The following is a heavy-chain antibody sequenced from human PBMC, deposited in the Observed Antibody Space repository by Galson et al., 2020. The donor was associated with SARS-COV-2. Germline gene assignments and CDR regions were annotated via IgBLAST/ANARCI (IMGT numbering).Heavy chain of an antibody. V-gene: IGHV2-5*02. CDR3: AHTLEASPFDP. CDR1: GFSLSTSGVG. CDR2: ISWDDDT. J-gene: IGHJ5*02. Sequence: KMSGPTLVKPTQTLTLTCTFSGFSLSTSGVGVAWIRQAPGKALEWLALISWDDDTRYSPSLKNRLTITRDTSKNQVVLKMTNMDPVDTATYYCAHTLEASPFDPWGQGTLVTVSS.